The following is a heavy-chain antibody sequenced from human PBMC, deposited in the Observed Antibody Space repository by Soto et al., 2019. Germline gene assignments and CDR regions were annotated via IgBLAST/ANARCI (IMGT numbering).Heavy chain of an antibody. Sequence: SETLSLTCAVSGDSISSTKWWTWVRQSPGMGLEWIGEICHSGNTNYNPSLKSRVIISVDKSRNRFSLKVYSLSAADTAVYFCGAMTYSSSFLRYWGPGTLVTVSS. CDR2: ICHSGNT. D-gene: IGHD6-6*01. V-gene: IGHV4-4*02. CDR3: GAMTYSSSFLRY. J-gene: IGHJ4*02. CDR1: GDSISSTKW.